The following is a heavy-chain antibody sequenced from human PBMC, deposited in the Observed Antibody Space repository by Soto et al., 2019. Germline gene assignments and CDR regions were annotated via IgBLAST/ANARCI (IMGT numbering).Heavy chain of an antibody. Sequence: EVQLVESGGGLVQPGGSLRLSCAASGFTFSSYSMNWVRQAPGKGLEWVSYISSSSSTIYYADSVKGRFTISRDNAKNSLYLQMNSLRDEDTAVYYCARHKQVSSSTLGWLIYYYYGMDVWGQGTMVTVSS. J-gene: IGHJ6*02. CDR3: ARHKQVSSSTLGWLIYYYYGMDV. CDR2: ISSSSSTI. V-gene: IGHV3-48*02. D-gene: IGHD6-6*01. CDR1: GFTFSSYS.